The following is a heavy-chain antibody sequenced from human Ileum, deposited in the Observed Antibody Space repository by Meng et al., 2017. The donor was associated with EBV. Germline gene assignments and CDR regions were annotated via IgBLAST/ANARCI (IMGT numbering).Heavy chain of an antibody. CDR3: AIYAEGAGGKGY. CDR2: HSGSP. J-gene: IGHJ4*02. CDR1: GGSISSGAYH. Sequence: QGQMQGSGRGRVNPSKTLSLTCAGSGGSISSGAYHWSWIPQPPGKGLEWIGHSGSPSYNPSLRSRLTISVDPSKNQFSLRLDSATAADTAVYYCAIYAEGAGGKGYWGQGTLVTVSS. D-gene: IGHD6-13*01. V-gene: IGHV4-30-4*01.